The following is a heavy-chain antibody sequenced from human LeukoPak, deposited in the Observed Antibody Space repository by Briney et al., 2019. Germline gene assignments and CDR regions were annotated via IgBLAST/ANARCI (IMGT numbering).Heavy chain of an antibody. CDR1: GGSISSGGYY. V-gene: IGHV4-31*01. D-gene: IGHD3-10*02. CDR3: AGVGLRSENAFDI. J-gene: IGHJ3*02. CDR2: IYYSGST. Sequence: SQTLSLTCTVSGGSISSGGYYWSWIRQHPGKGLEWIGYIYYSGSTYYNPSLKSQVTISVDTSKNQFSLKLSSVTAADTAVYYCAGVGLRSENAFDIWGQGTMVTVSS.